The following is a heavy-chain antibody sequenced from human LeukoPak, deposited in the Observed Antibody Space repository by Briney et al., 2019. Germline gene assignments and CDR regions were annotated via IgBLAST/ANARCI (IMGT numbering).Heavy chain of an antibody. CDR1: GFTFSSYG. J-gene: IGHJ4*02. Sequence: GGSLRLSCAASGFTFSSYGMHWVRQAPGKGLEWVAFIRYDGSNKYYADSVKGRFTISRDNSKNTLYLQMNSRRAEDTAVYYCGGITRYYFDYWGQGTLVTVSS. V-gene: IGHV3-30*02. CDR3: GGITRYYFDY. CDR2: IRYDGSNK. D-gene: IGHD4-23*01.